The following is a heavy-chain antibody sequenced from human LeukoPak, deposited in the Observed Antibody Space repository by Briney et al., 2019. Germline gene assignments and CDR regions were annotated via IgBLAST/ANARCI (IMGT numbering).Heavy chain of an antibody. V-gene: IGHV3-7*01. CDR1: GFTFSSYW. J-gene: IGHJ4*02. CDR3: AKDDTIFGVAPYYFDY. D-gene: IGHD3-3*01. CDR2: IKQDGSEK. Sequence: GGSLRLSCAASGFTFSSYWMSWVRQAPGKGLEWVANIKQDGSEKYYVDSVKGRFTISRDNAKNSLYLQMNSLRAEDTAVYYCAKDDTIFGVAPYYFDYWGQGTLVTVSS.